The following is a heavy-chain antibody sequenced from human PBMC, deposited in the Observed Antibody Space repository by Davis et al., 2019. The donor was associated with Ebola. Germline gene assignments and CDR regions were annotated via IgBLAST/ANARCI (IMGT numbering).Heavy chain of an antibody. Sequence: PGGSLRPSCAAPGFSFKTYEMNWVRQAPGKGLEWPSYIYNGGSPTYYADSVKGRFTVTRDNTKNSLYLQRTNLSADDSAIYYCARVGGTSGSFPDCWGRGTLVTVSA. CDR3: ARVGGTSGSFPDC. D-gene: IGHD1-26*01. J-gene: IGHJ4*02. CDR2: IYNGGSPT. CDR1: GFSFKTYE. V-gene: IGHV3-48*03.